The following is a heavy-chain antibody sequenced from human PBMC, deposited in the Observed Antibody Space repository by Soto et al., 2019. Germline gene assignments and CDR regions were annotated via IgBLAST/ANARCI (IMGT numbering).Heavy chain of an antibody. D-gene: IGHD1-7*01. CDR3: ARGEGTGTQNWFDP. Sequence: PSETLSLTCTVSGGSISSYYWSWIRQPPGKGLEWIGYIYYSGSTNYNPSLKSRVTISVDTSKNQFSLKLSSVTAADTAVYYCARGEGTGTQNWFDPWGQGTRVTVSS. V-gene: IGHV4-59*01. J-gene: IGHJ5*02. CDR1: GGSISSYY. CDR2: IYYSGST.